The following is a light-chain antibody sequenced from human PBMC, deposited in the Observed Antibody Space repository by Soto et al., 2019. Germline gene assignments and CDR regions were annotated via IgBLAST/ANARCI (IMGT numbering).Light chain of an antibody. CDR1: SRDVGSFNS. J-gene: IGLJ3*02. CDR3: CSYAGSSTGV. CDR2: DVT. V-gene: IGLV2-11*01. Sequence: HSVLTQPRSVSGSPGQSLTLSCTGTSRDVGSFNSVSWYQQHPGKAPQLIIYDVTKRPSGVPDRFSGSKSGNTASLNISGLQADDESDYYCCSYAGSSTGVFGGGTKVTVL.